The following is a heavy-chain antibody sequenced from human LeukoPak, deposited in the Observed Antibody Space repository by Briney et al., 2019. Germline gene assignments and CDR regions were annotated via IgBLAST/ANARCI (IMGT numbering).Heavy chain of an antibody. CDR3: ARPPKNGSKKEAFDI. V-gene: IGHV4-39*01. J-gene: IGHJ3*02. CDR1: GGSISSSDYY. D-gene: IGHD1-1*01. CDR2: IYYSGSA. Sequence: TSETLSLTCTVSGGSISSSDYYWGWIRQPPGKGLEWIGSIYYSGSAYYNPSLKSRVTISVDTSKNQFSLKLTSVTAADTAVYYCARPPKNGSKKEAFDIWGQGTMVTVSS.